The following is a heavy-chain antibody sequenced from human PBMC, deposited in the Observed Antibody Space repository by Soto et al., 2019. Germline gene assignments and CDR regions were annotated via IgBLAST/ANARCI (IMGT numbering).Heavy chain of an antibody. D-gene: IGHD6-19*01. CDR1: GGTFSRYA. V-gene: IGHV1-69*12. J-gene: IGHJ2*01. CDR3: AQTLGSAVAGPGRFDL. Sequence: QVQLVQSGAEVKKPGSSVKVSCKASGGTFSRYAIGWVRQAPGQGLEWMGGITPMFGTANYAQKFQGRVTITADESTSTVHMELRRLRSEDTAVYYCAQTLGSAVAGPGRFDLWGRGTLVIVSS. CDR2: ITPMFGTA.